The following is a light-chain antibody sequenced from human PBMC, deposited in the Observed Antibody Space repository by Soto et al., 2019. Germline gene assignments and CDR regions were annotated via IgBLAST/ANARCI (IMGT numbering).Light chain of an antibody. CDR1: SSNIGNNY. CDR2: ENN. J-gene: IGLJ3*02. CDR3: GTWDSSLSANWV. Sequence: QAVVTQPPSVSAAPGQKVTISCSGSSSNIGNNYVSWYQHLPGTAPKLLIYENNKRPSGIPDRFSGSKSGTSATLGITGLQTGDEADYYCGTWDSSLSANWVFGGGTKVTVL. V-gene: IGLV1-51*02.